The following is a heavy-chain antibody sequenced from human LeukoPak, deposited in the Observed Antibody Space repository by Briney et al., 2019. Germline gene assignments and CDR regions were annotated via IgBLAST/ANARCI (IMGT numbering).Heavy chain of an antibody. D-gene: IGHD2-21*01. J-gene: IGHJ6*02. CDR3: SKDISAGGFDV. CDR1: RFIVNDHA. Sequence: GRSLRLSCVACRFIVNDHAMHWVRQTPGKGLEWVAGVFWNGVDKGYADSVKGRFTIFRDNAKNSMYLQMNSLRIEDTALYYCSKDISAGGFDVWGRGTPVTVSS. CDR2: VFWNGVDK. V-gene: IGHV3-9*01.